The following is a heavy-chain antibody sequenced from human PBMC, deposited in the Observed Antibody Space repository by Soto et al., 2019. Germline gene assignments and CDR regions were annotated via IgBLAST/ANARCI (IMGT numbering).Heavy chain of an antibody. CDR3: ARGRITIFGVVITPEIDAFDI. V-gene: IGHV3-30-3*01. Sequence: GGSLRLSCAASGFTFSSYAMHWVRQAPGKGLEWVAVISYDGSNKYYADSVKGRFTISRDSSKNTLYLQMNSLRAEDTAVYYCARGRITIFGVVITPEIDAFDIWGQGTMVTVSS. D-gene: IGHD3-3*01. J-gene: IGHJ3*02. CDR1: GFTFSSYA. CDR2: ISYDGSNK.